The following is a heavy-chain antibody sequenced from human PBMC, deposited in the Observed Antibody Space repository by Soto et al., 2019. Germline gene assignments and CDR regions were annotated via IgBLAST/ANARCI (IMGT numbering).Heavy chain of an antibody. CDR2: IYYTGST. CDR1: GASIRSGGYY. Sequence: TSETLSLTCSVSGASIRSGGYYWSWLRQSPGKGLEWIGHIYYTGSTFYSPSLKSRRTISLDTSKNQFSLDLRSVTAADTALYYCATIEMASIKWGRGTLVTVSS. CDR3: ATIEMASIK. V-gene: IGHV4-31*03. J-gene: IGHJ4*02.